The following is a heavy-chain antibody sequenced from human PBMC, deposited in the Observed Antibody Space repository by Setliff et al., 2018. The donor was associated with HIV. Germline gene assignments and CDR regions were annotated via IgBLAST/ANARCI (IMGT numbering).Heavy chain of an antibody. CDR2: ISVYNGHT. Sequence: GASVKVSCKTSGGAFSTYGISWVRQAPGQGLEWMGWISVYNGHTNFAQKLQDRVTMTTDTSTSTAYMELRSLRSDDTAVYYCARAYDVLTGYFDYWGQGTLVTVSS. CDR3: ARAYDVLTGYFDY. D-gene: IGHD3-9*01. CDR1: GGAFSTYG. V-gene: IGHV1-18*01. J-gene: IGHJ4*02.